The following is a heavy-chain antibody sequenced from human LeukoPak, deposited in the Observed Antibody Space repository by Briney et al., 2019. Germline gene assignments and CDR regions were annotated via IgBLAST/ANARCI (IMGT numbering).Heavy chain of an antibody. CDR2: IYYSGST. CDR1: GGSINDFF. V-gene: IGHV4-59*08. CDR3: AKHEVKRVYPAGICF. Sequence: SETLSLTCAVSGGSINDFFWSWIRQPPGKGLEWIGYIYYSGSTNYNPSLKSRVSISVDTSKSQFSLKLRSVTAADTAVYYCAKHEVKRVYPAGICFWGQGTLVTVSS. D-gene: IGHD1-14*01. J-gene: IGHJ4*02.